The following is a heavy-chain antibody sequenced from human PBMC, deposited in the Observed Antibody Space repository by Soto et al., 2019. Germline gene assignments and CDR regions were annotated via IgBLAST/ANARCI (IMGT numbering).Heavy chain of an antibody. D-gene: IGHD6-13*01. Sequence: QVQLVESGGGVVQPGRSLRLSCAASGFTFSSYGMHWVRQAPGKGLEWVAVISYDGSNKYYADSVKGRFTISRDNSKNTLYLQMNSLRAEDTAVYYCAKDGHSSSWYLGYYYYYYGMDVWGQGTTVTVSS. CDR2: ISYDGSNK. J-gene: IGHJ6*02. CDR3: AKDGHSSSWYLGYYYYYYGMDV. CDR1: GFTFSSYG. V-gene: IGHV3-30*18.